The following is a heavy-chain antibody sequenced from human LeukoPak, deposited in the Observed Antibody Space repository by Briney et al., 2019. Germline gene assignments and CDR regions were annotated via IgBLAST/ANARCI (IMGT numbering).Heavy chain of an antibody. CDR3: ARALSPGAFDI. J-gene: IGHJ3*02. Sequence: ARSLRLSCAASGFTFSSYSMNWVRQAPGKGLEWVSSISSSSSYIYYADSVKGRFTISRDNAKNSLYLQMNSLRAEDTAVYYCARALSPGAFDIWGQGTMVTASS. V-gene: IGHV3-21*01. CDR1: GFTFSSYS. CDR2: ISSSSSYI. D-gene: IGHD2/OR15-2a*01.